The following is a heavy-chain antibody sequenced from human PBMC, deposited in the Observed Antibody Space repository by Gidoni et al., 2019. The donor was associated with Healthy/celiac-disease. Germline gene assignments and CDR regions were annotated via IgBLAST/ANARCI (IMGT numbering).Heavy chain of an antibody. J-gene: IGHJ6*02. CDR1: GGSISSSSYY. V-gene: IGHV4-39*01. Sequence: QLQLQASGPGLVKPSETLSLTCTVSGGSISSSSYYWGWIRQPPGKGLEWIGSIYYSGSTYYNPSLKSRVTISVDTSKNQFSLKLSSVTAADTAVYYCARHSSRYGMDVWGQGTTVTVSS. CDR2: IYYSGST. CDR3: ARHSSRYGMDV. D-gene: IGHD2-15*01.